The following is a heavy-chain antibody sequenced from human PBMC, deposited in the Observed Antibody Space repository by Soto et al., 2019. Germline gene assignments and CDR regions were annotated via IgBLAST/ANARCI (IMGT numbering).Heavy chain of an antibody. CDR3: AKDAGNLGFCGSGSCDYYYNGMDV. CDR1: GFTFMNFA. V-gene: IGHV3-23*01. D-gene: IGHD2-15*01. J-gene: IGHJ6*02. Sequence: WGSLRLSCAASGFTFMNFAINWCRQSPFKGREWVAAISGSGGIIYYADSVKGRFTISRDNSKNTPYLQMKTLGAGDTAVFYCAKDAGNLGFCGSGSCDYYYNGMDVWGLGTTVTVSS. CDR2: ISGSGGII.